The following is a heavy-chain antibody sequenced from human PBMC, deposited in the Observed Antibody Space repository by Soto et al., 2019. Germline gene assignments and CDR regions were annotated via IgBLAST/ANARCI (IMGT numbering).Heavy chain of an antibody. CDR2: ISAYNGNT. V-gene: IGHV1-18*01. CDR3: ARERSDSSGWYEERWFDP. D-gene: IGHD6-19*01. J-gene: IGHJ5*02. Sequence: QVPLVQSGAEVKKPGASVKVSCKASGYTFTSYGISWVRQAPGQGLEWMGWISAYNGNTNYAQKLQGRVTMTTDTSTSTAYMELRSLRSDDTAVYYCARERSDSSGWYEERWFDPWGQGTLVTVSS. CDR1: GYTFTSYG.